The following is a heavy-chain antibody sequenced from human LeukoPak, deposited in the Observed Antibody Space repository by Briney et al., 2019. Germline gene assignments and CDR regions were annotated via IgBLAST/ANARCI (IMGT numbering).Heavy chain of an antibody. V-gene: IGHV4-30-4*01. CDR3: ARGRAPDY. Sequence: SETLSLTCTVSGGSISGSDYYWSWIRQPPGKGLEWIGYIYYSGSTYYNPSLKSRVTISVDTSKNQFSLKLSSVTAADTAVYYCARGRAPDYWGQGTLVTVSS. J-gene: IGHJ4*02. CDR2: IYYSGST. D-gene: IGHD3-10*01. CDR1: GGSISGSDYY.